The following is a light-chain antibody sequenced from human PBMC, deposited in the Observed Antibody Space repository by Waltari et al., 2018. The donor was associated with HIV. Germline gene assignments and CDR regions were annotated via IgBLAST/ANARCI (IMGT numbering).Light chain of an antibody. CDR1: SSNIGDNY. V-gene: IGLV1-47*01. J-gene: IGLJ3*02. Sequence: QSALTQPPSTSGTPGQTVTIPCSGSSSNIGDNYVSWYQQLPGTAPKLLISRNSQRPSGVRDLFSGSKSGTSASLAINDLRSEDEAEYHCAAWDDSLSGWVFGGGTNLTVL. CDR3: AAWDDSLSGWV. CDR2: RNS.